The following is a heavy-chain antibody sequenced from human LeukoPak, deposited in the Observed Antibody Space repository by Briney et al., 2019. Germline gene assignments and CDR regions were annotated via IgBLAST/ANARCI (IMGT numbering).Heavy chain of an antibody. J-gene: IGHJ4*02. D-gene: IGHD4-17*01. Sequence: GSLEPPLAASGFTFTTYWMHWVRQAPGKGLLWVSRINSDGSSTSYADSVKGRVTISRDNAKNTRYLQMNGLRAEDTAVYYCARGGTTVTTANDYWGQG. CDR2: INSDGSST. CDR1: GFTFTTYW. CDR3: ARGGTTVTTANDY. V-gene: IGHV3-74*01.